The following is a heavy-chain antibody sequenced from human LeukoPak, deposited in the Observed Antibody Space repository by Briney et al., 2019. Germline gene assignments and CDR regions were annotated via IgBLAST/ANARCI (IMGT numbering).Heavy chain of an antibody. CDR3: ARAGVWDYNDSSGYHNGAFDI. J-gene: IGHJ3*02. CDR1: GYTFTNYY. CDR2: INPDSGGT. Sequence: ASVKVSCKASGYTFTNYYMHWVRQAPGQGLEWMGWINPDSGGTNYAQRFQGRVTMTRDTSISTAYMELSRLRSDDTAFYYCARAGVWDYNDSSGYHNGAFDIWGQGTMVTVSS. V-gene: IGHV1-2*02. D-gene: IGHD3-22*01.